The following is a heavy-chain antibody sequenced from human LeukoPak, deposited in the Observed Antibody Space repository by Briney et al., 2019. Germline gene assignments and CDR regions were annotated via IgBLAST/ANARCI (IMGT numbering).Heavy chain of an antibody. V-gene: IGHV3-23*01. J-gene: IGHJ5*02. CDR1: GFTFSNHA. CDR3: AKEGP. Sequence: PGGSLRLSCVASGFTFSNHAMSWVRQAPGEGLEWVAAINSNDGRTYYADSVKGRFTVSRDNVKRTMYLQMNSLRAEDTAVYYCAKEGPWGQGTLVTVSS. CDR2: INSNDGRT.